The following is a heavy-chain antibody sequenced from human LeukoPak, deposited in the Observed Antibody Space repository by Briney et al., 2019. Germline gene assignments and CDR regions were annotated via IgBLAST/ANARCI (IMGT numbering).Heavy chain of an antibody. CDR1: GFTLSSYW. J-gene: IGHJ2*01. D-gene: IGHD3-16*01. CDR2: IKRDGTEK. CDR3: AGGARGYNWYFDL. Sequence: GGSLRLSCAAAGFTLSSYWMNWVRQAPGKGLEWVANIKRDGTEKYYVDSMKGRFTISRDNAKNSLYLQIHSLRAEHTAVYYCAGGARGYNWYFDLWGRGTLVTVSS. V-gene: IGHV3-7*01.